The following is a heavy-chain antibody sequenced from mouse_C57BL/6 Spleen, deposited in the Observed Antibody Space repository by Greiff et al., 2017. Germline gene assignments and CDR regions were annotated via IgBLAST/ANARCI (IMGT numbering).Heavy chain of an antibody. CDR1: GFSLTSYG. D-gene: IGHD3-2*02. J-gene: IGHJ2*01. CDR2: IWSGGST. V-gene: IGHV2-2*01. Sequence: VHLVESGPGLVQPSQSLSITCTVSGFSLTSYGVHWVRQSPGKGLEWLGVIWSGGSTDYNAAFISRLSISKDNAKSQVFFKMNSLQADDTAIYYCAREGDSSGYYFDYWGQGTTLTVSS. CDR3: AREGDSSGYYFDY.